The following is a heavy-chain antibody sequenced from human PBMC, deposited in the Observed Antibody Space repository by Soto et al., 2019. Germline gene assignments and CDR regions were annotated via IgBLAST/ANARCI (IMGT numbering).Heavy chain of an antibody. Sequence: SETLSLTCTVSGGSISSYYWSWIRQPPGKGLEWIGNIYYSGSTNYNPSLKSRVTISVDTSKNQFSLKLSSVTAADTAVYYCASSLGGGGATLDYWGQGTLVTVSS. CDR3: ASSLGGGGATLDY. CDR1: GGSISSYY. D-gene: IGHD1-26*01. V-gene: IGHV4-59*08. CDR2: IYYSGST. J-gene: IGHJ4*02.